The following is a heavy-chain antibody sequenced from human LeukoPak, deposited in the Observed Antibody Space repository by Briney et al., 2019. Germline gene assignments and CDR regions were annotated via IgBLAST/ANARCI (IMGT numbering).Heavy chain of an antibody. V-gene: IGHV3-30*03. CDR3: ATAGDIVVEEHYGMDV. J-gene: IGHJ6*02. CDR1: GFTFSSYG. CDR2: ISYDGSNK. Sequence: GGSLRLSCAASGFTFSSYGMHWVRQAPGKGLEWVAVISYDGSNKYYADSVKGRFTISRDNSKNTLYLQMNSLRAEDTAVYYCATAGDIVVEEHYGMDVWGQGTTVTVSS. D-gene: IGHD2-15*01.